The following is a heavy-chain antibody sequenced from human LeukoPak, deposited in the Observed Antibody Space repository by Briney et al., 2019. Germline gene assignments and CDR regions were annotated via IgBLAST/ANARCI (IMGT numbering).Heavy chain of an antibody. Sequence: SETLSLTCAVYGESFSGYYWSWIRQPPGKGLEWIGEINHSGSTNYNPSLKSRVTISVDTSKNQFSLKLSSVTAADTAVYYCARAMAGGAVADNWFDPGGQGTLVTVSS. V-gene: IGHV4-34*01. CDR3: ARAMAGGAVADNWFDP. D-gene: IGHD6-19*01. J-gene: IGHJ5*02. CDR1: GESFSGYY. CDR2: INHSGST.